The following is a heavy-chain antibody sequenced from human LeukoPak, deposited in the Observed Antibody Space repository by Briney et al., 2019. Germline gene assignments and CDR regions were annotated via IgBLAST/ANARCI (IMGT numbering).Heavy chain of an antibody. V-gene: IGHV4-34*01. CDR3: ARGASAIFGVVRDPFEP. D-gene: IGHD3-3*01. CDR2: INHSGST. Sequence: SETLSLTCAVYGGSFSGYYWSWIRQPPGKGLEWIGEINHSGSTNYNPSLKSRVTISVDTSKNQFSLKLSSMTAADTAVYYCARGASAIFGVVRDPFEPWGQGTLVTVSS. CDR1: GGSFSGYY. J-gene: IGHJ5*02.